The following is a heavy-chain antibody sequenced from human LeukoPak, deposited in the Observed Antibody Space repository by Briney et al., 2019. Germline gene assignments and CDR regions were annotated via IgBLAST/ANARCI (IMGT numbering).Heavy chain of an antibody. CDR3: ARKYTYGLD. V-gene: IGHV3-66*01. D-gene: IGHD5-18*01. Sequence: GGSLRLSCAASGFTVSSNFMSWVRQAPGQGLELVSVIYSGGNTYYADSVRGRFTIFKDNSKNTLYLQMNSLRAEDTAMYYCARKYTYGLDWGQGTLVTVSS. CDR1: GFTVSSNF. J-gene: IGHJ4*02. CDR2: IYSGGNT.